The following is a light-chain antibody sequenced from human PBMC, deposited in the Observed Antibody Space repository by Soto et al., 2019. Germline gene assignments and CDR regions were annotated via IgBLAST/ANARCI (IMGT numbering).Light chain of an antibody. CDR2: AAS. J-gene: IGKJ1*01. CDR3: QQLNTYPWT. V-gene: IGKV1-9*01. CDR1: QGISAY. Sequence: DIQLTQSPSLLSASVGDRVTITCRASQGISAYLAWYQQKPGQAPKLLIYAASTLQSGVPSRFSGSGSGTEFTLTINSLQPEDFAIYYCQQLNTYPWTFGQGTKVEIK.